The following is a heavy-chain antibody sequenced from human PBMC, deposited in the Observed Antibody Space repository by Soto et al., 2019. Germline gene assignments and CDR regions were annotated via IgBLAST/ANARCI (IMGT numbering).Heavy chain of an antibody. Sequence: QVQLVESGGGVVQPGRSLRLSCAASGFTFSSYAMHWVRQAPGKGLEWVAVISYDGSNKYYADSVKGRFTISRDNSKNTLYLQMNSLRAEDTAVYYCASSSTVTTGPGFDPWGQGTLVTVSS. D-gene: IGHD4-17*01. J-gene: IGHJ5*02. V-gene: IGHV3-30-3*01. CDR1: GFTFSSYA. CDR2: ISYDGSNK. CDR3: ASSSTVTTGPGFDP.